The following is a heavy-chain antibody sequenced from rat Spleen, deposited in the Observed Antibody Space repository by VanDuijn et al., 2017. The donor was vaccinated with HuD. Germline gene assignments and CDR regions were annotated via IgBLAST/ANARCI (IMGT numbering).Heavy chain of an antibody. Sequence: EVQLVESDGGLVQPGRSLKLSCAASGFTFSDYYMAWVRQAPTKGLEWVATISYDGSSTYYRDSVKGRFTISRDNAKSTLYLQMDSLRSEDTATYYCARRGRSSGVMDAWGQGASVTVSS. CDR1: GFTFSDYY. V-gene: IGHV5-29*01. J-gene: IGHJ4*01. CDR2: ISYDGSST. CDR3: ARRGRSSGVMDA. D-gene: IGHD1-2*01.